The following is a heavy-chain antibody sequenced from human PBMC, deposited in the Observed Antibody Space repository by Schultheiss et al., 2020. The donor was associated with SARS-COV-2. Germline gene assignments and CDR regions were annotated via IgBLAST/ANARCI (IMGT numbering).Heavy chain of an antibody. V-gene: IGHV4-39*07. D-gene: IGHD3-3*01. CDR1: GGSISSSSYY. CDR3: ARTIRITIFGVVQYFDY. Sequence: SETLSLTCTVSGGSISSSSYYWGWIRQPPGKGLEWIGSIYYSGSTYYNPSLKSRVTISVDTSKNQFSLKLSSVTAADTAVYYCARTIRITIFGVVQYFDYWGQGTLVTVSS. J-gene: IGHJ4*02. CDR2: IYYSGST.